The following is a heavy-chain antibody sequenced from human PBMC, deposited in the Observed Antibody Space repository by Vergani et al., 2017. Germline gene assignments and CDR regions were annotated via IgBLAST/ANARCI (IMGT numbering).Heavy chain of an antibody. CDR3: ARTESFILRYFHWAL. CDR1: GGSITSSSYY. V-gene: IGHV4-39*01. J-gene: IGHJ4*02. Sequence: QLHLQESGPGLVKPSETLSLTCTVSGGSITSSSYYWGWIRQPPGKGLEWIENIYHSGGAYYNPSLKGRVTISVDTSKNQFSLEVTSVTAADTAIYFCARTESFILRYFHWALWGQGTLVTVSS. D-gene: IGHD3-9*01. CDR2: IYHSGGA.